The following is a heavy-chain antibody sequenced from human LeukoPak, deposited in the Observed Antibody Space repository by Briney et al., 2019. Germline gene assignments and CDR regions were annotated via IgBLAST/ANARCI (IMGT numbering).Heavy chain of an antibody. V-gene: IGHV4-39*01. J-gene: IGHJ4*02. CDR2: IYYSGST. CDR3: ARHVIRRRLGKLSLIDY. CDR1: GGSISSSSYY. Sequence: PSETLSLTCTVSGGSISSSSYYWGWIRQPPGKGLEWIGSIYYSGSTYYNPSLKSRVTISVDTSKNQFSLKLSSVTAADTAVYYCARHVIRRRLGKLSLIDYWGQGTLVTVSS. D-gene: IGHD3-16*02.